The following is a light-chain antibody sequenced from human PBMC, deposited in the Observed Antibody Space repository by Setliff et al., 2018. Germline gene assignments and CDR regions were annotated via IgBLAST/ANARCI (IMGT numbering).Light chain of an antibody. CDR2: DVN. Sequence: QSVLTQPASVSGSPGQSITISCTGTRRDIGSYNFVSWYQQHPGKAPKLMIYDVNNRPSGVSDRFSGSKSGNTAPLTISGLQAEDESDYYCSSFSSSSTVLFGGGTKVTVL. V-gene: IGLV2-14*01. CDR1: RRDIGSYNF. CDR3: SSFSSSSTVL. J-gene: IGLJ2*01.